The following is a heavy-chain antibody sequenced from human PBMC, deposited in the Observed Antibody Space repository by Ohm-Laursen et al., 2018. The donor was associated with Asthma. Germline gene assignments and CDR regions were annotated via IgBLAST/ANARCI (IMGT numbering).Heavy chain of an antibody. CDR2: IYNGGST. CDR1: SSYF. CDR3: VRAHSGSYSYAFDI. J-gene: IGHJ3*02. V-gene: IGHV3-53*01. Sequence: SSYFWGWIRQPPGKGLEWVPVIYNGGSTYHADSVRGRFTISRDNSKNTLYLQMNSLRGEDTAVYYCVRAHSGSYSYAFDIWGQGTVVTVSS. D-gene: IGHD1-26*01.